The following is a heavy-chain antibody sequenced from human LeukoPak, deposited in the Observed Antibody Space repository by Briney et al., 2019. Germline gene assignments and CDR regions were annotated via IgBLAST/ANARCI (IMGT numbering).Heavy chain of an antibody. CDR3: ARAYGDYPFDY. J-gene: IGHJ4*02. V-gene: IGHV3-53*01. D-gene: IGHD4-17*01. CDR2: IYSGGST. Sequence: GGSLRLSCAASGFTVSSNYMSWVRQAPGKGLEWVSVIYSGGSTYYADSVKGRFTISRDNAKNSLYLQMNSLRAEDTAVYYCARAYGDYPFDYWGQGTLVTVSS. CDR1: GFTVSSNY.